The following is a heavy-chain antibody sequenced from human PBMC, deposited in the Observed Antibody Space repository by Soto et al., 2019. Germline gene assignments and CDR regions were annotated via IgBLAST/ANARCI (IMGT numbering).Heavy chain of an antibody. CDR1: GGSISSGDYY. V-gene: IGHV4-30-4*01. CDR2: IYYSGST. Sequence: TLSLTCTVSGGSISSGDYYWSWIRQPPGKGLEWIGYIYYSGSTYYNPSLKSRVTISVDTSKNQFSLKLSSVTAADTAVYYCARVIRGGNGSGSPENWGQATLVTVFS. D-gene: IGHD3-10*01. CDR3: ARVIRGGNGSGSPEN. J-gene: IGHJ4*02.